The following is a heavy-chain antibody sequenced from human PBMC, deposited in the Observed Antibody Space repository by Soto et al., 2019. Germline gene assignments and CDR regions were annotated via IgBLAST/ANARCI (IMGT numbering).Heavy chain of an antibody. CDR2: ISGGGDTT. CDR3: AKGRGGSGSLTPRVDF. CDR1: GFTFNNYA. J-gene: IGHJ4*02. D-gene: IGHD3-10*01. Sequence: EVQLLESGGGLVQPGGSLRLSCAASGFTFNNYAMTWVRQAPGKGLEWVSAISGGGDTTSYADSVKGRFTVSRDGSKNTLYLPMSSLRAEDTALYYCAKGRGGSGSLTPRVDFWGKGTLFTVSS. V-gene: IGHV3-23*01.